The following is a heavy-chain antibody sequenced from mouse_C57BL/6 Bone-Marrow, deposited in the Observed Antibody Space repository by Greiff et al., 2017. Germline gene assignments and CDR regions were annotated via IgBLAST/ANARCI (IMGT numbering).Heavy chain of an antibody. J-gene: IGHJ4*01. CDR3: ARRGVKSAMDY. CDR1: GYTFTSYW. CDR2: IDPSDSYT. Sequence: QVQLQQPGAELVRPGTSVKLSCKASGYTFTSYWMHWVKQRPGQGLEWIGVIDPSDSYTNYNQKFKGKATLTVDTSSSTAYMQLSSLTSEDSAVYYCARRGVKSAMDYWGQGTSVTVSS. D-gene: IGHD2-2*01. V-gene: IGHV1-59*01.